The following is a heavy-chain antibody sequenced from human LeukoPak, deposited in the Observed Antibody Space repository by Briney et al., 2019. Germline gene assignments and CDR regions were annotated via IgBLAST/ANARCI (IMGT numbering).Heavy chain of an antibody. D-gene: IGHD1-26*01. Sequence: SETLSLTCAISGGSISSSNWWTWVRQPPGKGLEWVGEIYLRGNTNYNPSLESRVTISVDTSKNQFSLKLSSVTAADTAVYFCASGSANWFDPWGQGTLVTVSS. CDR2: IYLRGNT. V-gene: IGHV4-4*02. CDR3: ASGSANWFDP. CDR1: GGSISSSNW. J-gene: IGHJ5*02.